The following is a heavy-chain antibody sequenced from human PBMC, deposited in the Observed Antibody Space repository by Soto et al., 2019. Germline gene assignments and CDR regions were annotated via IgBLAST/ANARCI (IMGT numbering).Heavy chain of an antibody. V-gene: IGHV1-69*01. Sequence: QVQLVQSGAEVKKPGSSVKVSCKASGGTFSSYAFSWVRQAPGQGLEWMGGIIPIFGTANYAQRFQCRVTITADESTSTAYMELSSLRSEDTAMYYCATEGYGDYGKHFDYWGQGTLITVSS. J-gene: IGHJ4*02. CDR2: IIPIFGTA. CDR3: ATEGYGDYGKHFDY. CDR1: GGTFSSYA. D-gene: IGHD4-17*01.